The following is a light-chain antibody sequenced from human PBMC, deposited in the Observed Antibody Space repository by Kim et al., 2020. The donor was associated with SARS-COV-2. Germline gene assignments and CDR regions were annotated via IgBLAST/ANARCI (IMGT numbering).Light chain of an antibody. V-gene: IGLV1-40*01. CDR1: SSNIGAGYD. CDR2: GNN. CDR3: QSSDSSLSTVV. J-gene: IGLJ2*01. Sequence: QTVTISCTASSSNIGAGYDVHWYQQLPGTAPKLLIYGNNNRPSGVPDRFSVSRSGTSASLAITGLQAEDEADYFCQSSDSSLSTVVFGGGTQLTVL.